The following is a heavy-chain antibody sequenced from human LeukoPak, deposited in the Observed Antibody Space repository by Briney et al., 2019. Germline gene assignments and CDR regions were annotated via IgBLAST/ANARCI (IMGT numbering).Heavy chain of an antibody. CDR3: AREIDYGEVSSDY. V-gene: IGHV3-74*01. Sequence: GGSLRLSCAASGFTFSTYWMHWVGQAPGKGLVGVSRINSDGRSTRYADSVKGGFTISRDNAKNTLYLQMNSLRVEDTAVYYCAREIDYGEVSSDYWGQGTLVTVSS. CDR1: GFTFSTYW. J-gene: IGHJ4*02. D-gene: IGHD4-17*01. CDR2: INSDGRST.